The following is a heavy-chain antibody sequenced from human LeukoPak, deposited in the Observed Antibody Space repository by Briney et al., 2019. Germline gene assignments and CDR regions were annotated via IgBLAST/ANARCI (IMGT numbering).Heavy chain of an antibody. CDR1: GGSISSSSYY. D-gene: IGHD4-23*01. Sequence: PSETLSLTCTVSGGSISSSSYYWGWIRQPPGKGLEWIGSIYYSGSTYYNPSLKSRVTISVDTSKNQFSLKLSSVTAADTAVYYCARGIYGGNSPLVDYWGQGTLVTVSS. J-gene: IGHJ4*02. CDR3: ARGIYGGNSPLVDY. CDR2: IYYSGST. V-gene: IGHV4-39*07.